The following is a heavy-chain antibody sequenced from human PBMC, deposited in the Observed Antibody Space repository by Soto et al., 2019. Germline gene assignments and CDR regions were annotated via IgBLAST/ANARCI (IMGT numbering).Heavy chain of an antibody. CDR1: GGTFSTYS. V-gene: IGHV1-69*06. CDR2: IIPIFGTP. J-gene: IGHJ4*02. D-gene: IGHD1-26*01. CDR3: ASSSGNNYGVGTNYYFDY. Sequence: QVQLVQSGAEVKKPGSSVKVSCKTSGGTFSTYSIVWVRQAPGEGLEWMGGIIPIFGTPNYAQKFQDRVTITADKSTNTAFMELSRLKSEDTAMYYCASSSGNNYGVGTNYYFDYWGQGTLVTVSS.